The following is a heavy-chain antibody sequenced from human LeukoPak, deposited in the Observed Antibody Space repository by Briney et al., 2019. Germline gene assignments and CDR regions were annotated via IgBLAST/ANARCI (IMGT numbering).Heavy chain of an antibody. J-gene: IGHJ4*02. V-gene: IGHV3-7*01. CDR1: GFIFTGYW. Sequence: HPGGSLRLSCAASGFIFTGYWMAWVRQAPGKGLEWLANINEDGSDKNYVDSLKDRFTISRDNAKKSLYLQMNILRVEDTAVYYCARDAAYGYDRFDSWGQGTQVTVSS. CDR3: ARDAAYGYDRFDS. CDR2: INEDGSDK. D-gene: IGHD5-18*01.